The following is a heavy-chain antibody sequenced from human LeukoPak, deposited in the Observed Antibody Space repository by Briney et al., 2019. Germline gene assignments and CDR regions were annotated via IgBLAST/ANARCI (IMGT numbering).Heavy chain of an antibody. CDR2: IYYSGST. Sequence: SETLSLTCTVSGGSISSSSYYWGWIRQPPGKGLEWIGSIYYSGSTYYNPSLKSRVTISVDTSKNQFSLKLSSVTAADTAVYYCARLVSIAAAANRXVWYFDLW. CDR1: GGSISSSSYY. J-gene: IGHJ2*01. V-gene: IGHV4-39*07. D-gene: IGHD6-13*01. CDR3: ARLVSIAAAANRXVWYFDL.